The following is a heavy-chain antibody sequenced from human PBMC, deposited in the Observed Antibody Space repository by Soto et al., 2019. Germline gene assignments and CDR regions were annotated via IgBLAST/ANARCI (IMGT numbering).Heavy chain of an antibody. CDR2: IYHSGST. D-gene: IGHD6-13*01. CDR1: SGSISSSNW. V-gene: IGHV4-4*02. CDR3: ARDLGYSSSWYRDNWFDP. J-gene: IGHJ5*02. Sequence: QVQLQESGPGLVKPSGTLSLTCAVSSGSISSSNWWSWVRQPPGKGLEWIGEIYHSGSTNYNPSLKSRVTISVDNSKNQFSLKLSSVTAADTAVYYCARDLGYSSSWYRDNWFDPWGQGTLVTVSS.